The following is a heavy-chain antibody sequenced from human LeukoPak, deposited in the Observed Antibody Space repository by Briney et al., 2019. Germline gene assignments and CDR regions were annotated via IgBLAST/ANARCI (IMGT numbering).Heavy chain of an antibody. Sequence: GGSLRLSCAASGFTFSSYGMHWVRQAPGKGLERGAVISYDGSNKYYADSVKGRFTTSRDNSKNTLYLQMNSLRAEDTAVYYCAKGYCSSTSCLPFQHWGQGTLATVSS. CDR3: AKGYCSSTSCLPFQH. J-gene: IGHJ1*01. V-gene: IGHV3-30*18. CDR1: GFTFSSYG. CDR2: ISYDGSNK. D-gene: IGHD2-2*01.